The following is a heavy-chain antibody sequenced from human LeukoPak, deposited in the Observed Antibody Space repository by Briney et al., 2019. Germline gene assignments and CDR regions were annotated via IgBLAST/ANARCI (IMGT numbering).Heavy chain of an antibody. J-gene: IGHJ4*02. V-gene: IGHV1-2*02. CDR2: INPNSGDT. D-gene: IGHD2/OR15-2a*01. Sequence: GASVKVSCKASGYTFTGYYMHWVRQAPGQGLEWMGWINPNSGDTSSAQKFQGRVTKTRDTSISTAYMEVSRLRSDDTAVYYCATGGTVLVTATLYLDYWGQGTLVTVSS. CDR1: GYTFTGYY. CDR3: ATGGTVLVTATLYLDY.